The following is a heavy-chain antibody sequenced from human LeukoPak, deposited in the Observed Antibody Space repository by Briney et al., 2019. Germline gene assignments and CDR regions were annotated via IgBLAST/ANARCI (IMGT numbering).Heavy chain of an antibody. Sequence: SETLSLTCAVSGGSISSYYWSWIRQPPGKGLEWVGYIYYSGSNNYNPSLKSRVTISVDTTKNQFSLKLSSVTAADTAVYYGARQPPDYGEPFYFDYWGQGTLVTVSS. D-gene: IGHD4-17*01. V-gene: IGHV4-59*08. CDR3: ARQPPDYGEPFYFDY. CDR2: IYYSGSN. J-gene: IGHJ4*02. CDR1: GGSISSYY.